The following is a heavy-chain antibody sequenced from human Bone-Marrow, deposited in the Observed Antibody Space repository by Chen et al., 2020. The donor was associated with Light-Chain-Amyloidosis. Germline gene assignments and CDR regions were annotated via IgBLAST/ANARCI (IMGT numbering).Heavy chain of an antibody. CDR2: INHSGSA. V-gene: IGHV4-34*01. J-gene: IGHJ5*02. Sequence: QVELQQWGAGLLKPSETLSLTCGIHNGAFGDDYWTWIRQPPGKGLQWIAEINHSGSANYNSSLKSRTTISVDKSTVQFSLRMISVTAADTAVYYCARYEPHFSDSIISGYTAWGQGTSVTVSS. D-gene: IGHD5-12*01. CDR3: ARYEPHFSDSIISGYTA. CDR1: NGAFGDDY.